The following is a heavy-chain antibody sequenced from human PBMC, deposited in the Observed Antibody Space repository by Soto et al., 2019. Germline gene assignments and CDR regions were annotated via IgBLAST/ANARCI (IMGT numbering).Heavy chain of an antibody. CDR3: ARESSSVHNAFDI. CDR1: GFTFSSYS. V-gene: IGHV3-21*01. Sequence: EVQLVESGGGLVKPGGSLRLSCAASGFTFSSYSMNWVRQAPGKGLEWVSSISSSSSYIYYADSVKGRFTISRDNAKNSLYLQMNSLRAEDTAVYYCARESSSVHNAFDIWGQGTMVTVAS. CDR2: ISSSSSYI. D-gene: IGHD6-6*01. J-gene: IGHJ3*02.